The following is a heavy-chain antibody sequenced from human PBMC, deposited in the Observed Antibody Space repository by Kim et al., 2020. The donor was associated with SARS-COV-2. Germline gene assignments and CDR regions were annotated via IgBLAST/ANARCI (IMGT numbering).Heavy chain of an antibody. CDR2: INPNSGGT. CDR3: ARVPTYYYDSSGYPIFDY. V-gene: IGHV1-2*06. J-gene: IGHJ4*02. Sequence: ASVKVSCKASGYTFTGYYMHWVRQAPGQGLEWMGRINPNSGGTNYAQKFQGRVTMTRDTSISTAYMELSRLRSDDTAVYYCARVPTYYYDSSGYPIFDYWGQGTLVTVSS. D-gene: IGHD3-22*01. CDR1: GYTFTGYY.